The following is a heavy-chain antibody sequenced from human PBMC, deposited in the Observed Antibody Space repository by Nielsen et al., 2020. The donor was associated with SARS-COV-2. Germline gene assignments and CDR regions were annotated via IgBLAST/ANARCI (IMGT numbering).Heavy chain of an antibody. Sequence: SETLSLTCTVSGASISTFYWTWIRQPPGKGLEWIGHVYYNGDTNYNPSLKSRVTMSVDRSKNQFSLKLNSVTAADTAVYFCARGVAARCFDVWGQGTTVTVSS. J-gene: IGHJ6*02. V-gene: IGHV4-59*01. D-gene: IGHD6-6*01. CDR1: GASISTFY. CDR3: ARGVAARCFDV. CDR2: VYYNGDT.